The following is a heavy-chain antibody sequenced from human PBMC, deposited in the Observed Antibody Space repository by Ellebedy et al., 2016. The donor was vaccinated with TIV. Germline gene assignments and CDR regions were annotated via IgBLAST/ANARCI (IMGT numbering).Heavy chain of an antibody. CDR1: GGSVSSDSYY. CDR3: ASAGREYYYGPVRFDP. D-gene: IGHD3-10*01. V-gene: IGHV4-61*01. J-gene: IGHJ5*02. Sequence: GSLRLSXTVSGGSVSSDSYYWSWIRQPPGKGLEWIGYIYYSGSTNYNPSLKSRVTISVDTSKNQFSLKLSSVTAADTAVYYCASAGREYYYGPVRFDPWGQGTLVTVSS. CDR2: IYYSGST.